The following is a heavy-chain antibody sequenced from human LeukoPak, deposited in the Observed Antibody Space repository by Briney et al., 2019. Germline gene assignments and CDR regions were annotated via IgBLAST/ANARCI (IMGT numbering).Heavy chain of an antibody. D-gene: IGHD6-6*01. CDR3: ARDDVVSAARPLSGGDY. J-gene: IGHJ4*02. CDR1: GYTFTSYG. Sequence: ASVKVSCKASGYTFTSYGISWVRQAPGQGLEWMGWISAYNGNTNYAQKLQGRVTITTDTSTSTAYMELRSLRSDDTAVYYCARDDVVSAARPLSGGDYWGQGTLVTVSS. V-gene: IGHV1-18*01. CDR2: ISAYNGNT.